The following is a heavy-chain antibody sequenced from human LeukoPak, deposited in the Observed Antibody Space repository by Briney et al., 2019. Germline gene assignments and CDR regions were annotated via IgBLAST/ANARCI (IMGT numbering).Heavy chain of an antibody. CDR2: ISSGTI. CDR1: GFTFSSYE. CDR3: AREDGSGSYLVY. Sequence: GGSLRLSCAASGFTFSSYEMNWVRQAPGKGLEWVSYISSGTIYYADSVKGRFTISRDNAKNSLYLQMNSLRDEDTAVYYCAREDGSGSYLVYWDQGTLVTVSS. D-gene: IGHD3-10*01. V-gene: IGHV3-48*03. J-gene: IGHJ4*02.